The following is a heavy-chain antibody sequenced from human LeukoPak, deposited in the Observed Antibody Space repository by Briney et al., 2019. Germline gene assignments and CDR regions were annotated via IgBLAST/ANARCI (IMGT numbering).Heavy chain of an antibody. CDR1: GYTFTSYG. CDR2: ISAYNGST. D-gene: IGHD3-10*01. V-gene: IGHV1-18*01. CDR3: ARGAYGSGWEAFDI. Sequence: ASVKVSCKASGYTFTSYGISWVRQAPGQGLEWMGWISAYNGSTNYAQKLQGRVTMTTDTSTSTAYMELSRLRSDDTAVYYCARGAYGSGWEAFDIWGQGTMVTVSS. J-gene: IGHJ3*02.